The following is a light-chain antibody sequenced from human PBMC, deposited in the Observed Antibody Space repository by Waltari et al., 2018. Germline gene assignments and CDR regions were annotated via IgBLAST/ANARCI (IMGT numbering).Light chain of an antibody. Sequence: SYALTQPSSVSVSPGTTARITCSGDILAKKYARWFQRKPGQAPRLVIFKDSERPSGIPGRFSGSSSGTTVTLTISGAQVEDEADYYCCSAADHREIFGGGTKLTVL. CDR2: KDS. V-gene: IGLV3-27*01. J-gene: IGLJ2*01. CDR1: ILAKKY. CDR3: CSAADHREI.